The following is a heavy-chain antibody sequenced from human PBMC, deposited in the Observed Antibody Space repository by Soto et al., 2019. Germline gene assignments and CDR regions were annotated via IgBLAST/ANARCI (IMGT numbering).Heavy chain of an antibody. CDR3: ATRRRWGLARIYYYAGMED. V-gene: IGHV1-24*01. CDR2: FDPEDGET. D-gene: IGHD2-21*02. CDR1: GYTLIELS. J-gene: IGHJ6*01. Sequence: ASVKVSCKVSGYTLIELSMHWVRQAPGKGLEWMGGFDPEDGETIYAQKFQGRVTMTEGTSTDTAYMELSSLRSEDTAVYYCATRRRWGLARIYYYAGMEDW.